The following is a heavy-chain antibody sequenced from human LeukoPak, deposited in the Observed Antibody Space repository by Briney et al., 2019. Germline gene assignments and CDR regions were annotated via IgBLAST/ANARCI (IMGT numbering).Heavy chain of an antibody. CDR2: ISAYNGDT. CDR3: ARQWEPHDTGDY. CDR1: GYAFTSYG. V-gene: IGHV1-18*01. J-gene: IGHJ4*02. Sequence: GASVKVSCKASGYAFTSYGISWVRQAPGQGLEWMGWISAYNGDTNYAQKLQGRVTMTTDTSTSTAYMELRSLRSDDTAVYYCARQWEPHDTGDYWGQGTLVTVSS. D-gene: IGHD1-26*01.